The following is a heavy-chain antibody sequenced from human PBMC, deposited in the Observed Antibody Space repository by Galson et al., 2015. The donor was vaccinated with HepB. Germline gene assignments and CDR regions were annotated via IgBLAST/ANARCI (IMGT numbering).Heavy chain of an antibody. CDR3: ARGPGFLERIASWWAYYYYMDV. CDR1: GYTFTSYD. J-gene: IGHJ6*03. Sequence: SVKVSCKASGYTFTSYDINWVRQATGQGLEWMGWMNPNSGNTGYAQKFQGRVTMTRNTSISTAYMELSSLRSEDTAVYYCARGPGFLERIASWWAYYYYMDVWGKGTTVTVSS. CDR2: MNPNSGNT. V-gene: IGHV1-8*01. D-gene: IGHD3-3*01.